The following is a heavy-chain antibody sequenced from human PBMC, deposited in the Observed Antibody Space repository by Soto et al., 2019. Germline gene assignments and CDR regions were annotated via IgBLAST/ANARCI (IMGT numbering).Heavy chain of an antibody. CDR2: INPNSGGT. V-gene: IGHV1-2*02. D-gene: IGHD6-13*01. J-gene: IGHJ6*02. Sequence: ASVKVSCKASGYTFTGYYMHWVRQAPGQGLAWMGWINPNSGGTNYAQKFQGRVTMTRDTSISTAYMELSRLRSDDTAVYYCARDPMNSSSWYYYYYGMDVWGQGTTVTVSS. CDR1: GYTFTGYY. CDR3: ARDPMNSSSWYYYYYGMDV.